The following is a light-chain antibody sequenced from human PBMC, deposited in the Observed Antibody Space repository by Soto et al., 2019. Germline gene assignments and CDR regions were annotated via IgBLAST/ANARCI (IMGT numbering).Light chain of an antibody. V-gene: IGKV3-20*01. CDR2: GAS. Sequence: VLTPSPGTLSLSPAEIATLSCRASPHIRSNYLAWYQHKPGQAPRLLIYGASSRATGIPDRFSGSGSGTDFTLTISRLEPEDFAVYYCQQYGSSPATFGQGTKVDIK. J-gene: IGKJ1*01. CDR1: PHIRSNY. CDR3: QQYGSSPAT.